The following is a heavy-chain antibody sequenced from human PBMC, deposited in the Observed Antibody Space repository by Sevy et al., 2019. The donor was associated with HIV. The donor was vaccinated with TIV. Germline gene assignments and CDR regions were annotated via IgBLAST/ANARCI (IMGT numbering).Heavy chain of an antibody. CDR1: GFIFSDYY. CDR3: ARAGGSWALRY. Sequence: GGSLILSCAASGFIFSDYYMSWIRHAPGKGLEWVSYISGSGNTIYYTDSVKDRFTISRDNAKDSLYLQMNSLRAEDTAVYYCARAGGSWALRYWGQGSLVTVSS. D-gene: IGHD1-26*01. CDR2: ISGSGNTI. V-gene: IGHV3-11*01. J-gene: IGHJ4*02.